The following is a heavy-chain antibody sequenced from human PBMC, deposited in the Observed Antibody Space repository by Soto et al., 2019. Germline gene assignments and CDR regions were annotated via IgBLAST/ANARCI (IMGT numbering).Heavy chain of an antibody. CDR2: IIPILGIA. J-gene: IGHJ5*02. CDR3: ARAGSGGYWATEDWFDP. Sequence: QVQLVQSGAEVKKPGSSVKVSCKASGGTFSSYTISWVRQAPGQGLEWMGRIIPILGIANYAQKFQGRVTIAAXXSXSXXNMELSSLRSEDTAVYYCARAGSGGYWATEDWFDPWGQGTLVTVSS. V-gene: IGHV1-69*02. CDR1: GGTFSSYT. D-gene: IGHD3-10*01.